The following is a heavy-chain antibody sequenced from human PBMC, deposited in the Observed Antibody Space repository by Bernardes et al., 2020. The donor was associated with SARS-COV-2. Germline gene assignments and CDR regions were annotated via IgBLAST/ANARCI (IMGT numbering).Heavy chain of an antibody. V-gene: IGHV4-39*01. D-gene: IGHD3-3*01. Sequence: SETLSLTCTVSGGSISSSSYYWGWIRQPQGKGLEWIGSIYYSGSTYYNPSLKSRVTISVDTSKNQFSLKLSSVTAADTAVYYCARAKRPTIFGVKHRISGWFDPWGQGTLVTVSS. J-gene: IGHJ5*02. CDR3: ARAKRPTIFGVKHRISGWFDP. CDR1: GGSISSSSYY. CDR2: IYYSGST.